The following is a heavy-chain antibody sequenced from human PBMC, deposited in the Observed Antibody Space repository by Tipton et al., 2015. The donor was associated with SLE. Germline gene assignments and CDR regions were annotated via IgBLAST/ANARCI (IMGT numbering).Heavy chain of an antibody. CDR2: THTGGST. J-gene: IGHJ5*02. CDR1: GGSISSYY. Sequence: LSCTVSGGSISSYYWSWIRLTSGERLEWIGYTHTGGSTSYNPSVKSRASISVDTSKNQYSLKLTSVTAADTGVYYCASGGYYGSGSYYGGWFDPWGQGTLVTVSS. V-gene: IGHV4-4*08. D-gene: IGHD3-10*01. CDR3: ASGGYYGSGSYYGGWFDP.